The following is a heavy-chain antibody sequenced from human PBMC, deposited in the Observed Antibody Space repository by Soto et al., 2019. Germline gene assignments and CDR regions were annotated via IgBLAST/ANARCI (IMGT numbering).Heavy chain of an antibody. CDR1: TSGFGGSNY. CDR3: ARGRFGMDV. Sequence: GGSLRLSCAASTSGFGGSNYMTWVRQAPGKGLEWVSVIYRDGNTYYVDSVKGRFTISRDNSKNTLYLQMNSLRGEDTAVYYCARGRFGMDVWGQGTTVTVSS. CDR2: IYRDGNT. J-gene: IGHJ6*02. V-gene: IGHV3-53*01.